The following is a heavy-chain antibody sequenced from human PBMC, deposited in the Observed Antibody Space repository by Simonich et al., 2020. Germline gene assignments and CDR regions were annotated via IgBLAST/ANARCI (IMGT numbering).Heavy chain of an antibody. Sequence: QVQLVQSGAEVKKPGASVKVSCKASGYTFTSYGISWVRQAPGQGLEWMVLISANNGNTNYAKKLQGRVTMTTDTATSTAYMELRSLRSDDTAVYYCARSTTGTTAFDIWGQGTMVTVSS. CDR1: GYTFTSYG. J-gene: IGHJ3*02. CDR3: ARSTTGTTAFDI. CDR2: ISANNGNT. V-gene: IGHV1-18*01. D-gene: IGHD1-1*01.